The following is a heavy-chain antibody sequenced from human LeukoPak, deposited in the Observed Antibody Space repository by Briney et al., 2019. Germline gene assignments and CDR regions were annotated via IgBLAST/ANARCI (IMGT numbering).Heavy chain of an antibody. Sequence: RTGGSLRLSCAASGFTFSSYWMHWVRQAPGKGLVWVSRINSDGSSTSYADSVKGRFTISRDNAKNTLYLQMNSLRAEDMAVYYCARDPAAPRFNWFDPWGQGTLVTVSS. J-gene: IGHJ5*02. CDR2: INSDGSST. V-gene: IGHV3-74*01. CDR3: ARDPAAPRFNWFDP. CDR1: GFTFSSYW. D-gene: IGHD6-13*01.